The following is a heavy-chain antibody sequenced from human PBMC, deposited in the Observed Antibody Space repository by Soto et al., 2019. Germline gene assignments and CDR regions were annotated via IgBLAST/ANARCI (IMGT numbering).Heavy chain of an antibody. CDR1: DVSISCYS. J-gene: IGHJ4*02. V-gene: IGHV4-59*01. Sequence: SETLSLTCTVSDVSISCYSWIWIQQPPGKGLEWIGYIYYSGITNYNPSLKSRVTMSVDTSKNQFSLKLSSVTAADTAVYYCAREGAVAGTGFGYWGQGALVTVSS. CDR3: AREGAVAGTGFGY. CDR2: IYYSGIT. D-gene: IGHD6-19*01.